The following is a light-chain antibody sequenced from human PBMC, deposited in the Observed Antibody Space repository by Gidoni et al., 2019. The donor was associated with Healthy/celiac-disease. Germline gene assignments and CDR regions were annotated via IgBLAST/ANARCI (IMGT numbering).Light chain of an antibody. Sequence: DIVMTQSPLSLPVTPGEPASISCRSSQSLLYSNGYNYLDWYLQKPGQSPQLLIYLGSNRASGVPDRFSGSGSGTDFTLKISRVEAEDVGVYYCMQALQTPFTFGQXTRLEIK. CDR2: LGS. CDR1: QSLLYSNGYNY. CDR3: MQALQTPFT. V-gene: IGKV2-28*01. J-gene: IGKJ5*01.